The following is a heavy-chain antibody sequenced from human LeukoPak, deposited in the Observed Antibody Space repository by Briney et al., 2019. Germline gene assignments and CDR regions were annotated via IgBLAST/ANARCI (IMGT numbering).Heavy chain of an antibody. CDR1: GGSISSYY. Sequence: SETLSLTCTVSGGSISSYYWSWIRQPPGKGLEWIGYIYSSGSTNYNPSLKSRVTMSVDTSKNQFSLRLSSVTAADTAVYYCARDPMAGTFRAFDSWGQGTMVTVSS. CDR3: ARDPMAGTFRAFDS. CDR2: IYSSGST. D-gene: IGHD6-19*01. V-gene: IGHV4-59*12. J-gene: IGHJ3*02.